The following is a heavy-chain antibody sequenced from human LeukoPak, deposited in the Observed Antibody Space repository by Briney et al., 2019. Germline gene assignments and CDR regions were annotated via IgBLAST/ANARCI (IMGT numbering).Heavy chain of an antibody. Sequence: GGSLRLSCAASGLTFNSYWMHWVRQAPGKGLVWVSLITSDGSSTTYADSVKGRFTISRDNAKNTLYLQMNSLRVEDTAVYYCARDLSGTYYGRFDYWGQGTLVTVSS. CDR1: GLTFNSYW. D-gene: IGHD1-26*01. J-gene: IGHJ4*02. CDR3: ARDLSGTYYGRFDY. CDR2: ITSDGSST. V-gene: IGHV3-74*01.